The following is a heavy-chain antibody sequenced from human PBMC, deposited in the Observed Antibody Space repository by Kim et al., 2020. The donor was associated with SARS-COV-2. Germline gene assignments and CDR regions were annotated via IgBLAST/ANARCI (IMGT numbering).Heavy chain of an antibody. CDR2: IYNSGST. CDR1: GGSVNSGDYF. J-gene: IGHJ4*02. Sequence: SETLSLTCTVSGGSVNSGDYFWSWVRQPPGKGLEWIGYIYNSGSTSYNPSLKSRVTISVDSSKNQFSLKLNSVTAADTAVYYCARVATVWAFFDYWGQGSRVTVSS. V-gene: IGHV4-30-4*01. D-gene: IGHD3-16*01. CDR3: ARVATVWAFFDY.